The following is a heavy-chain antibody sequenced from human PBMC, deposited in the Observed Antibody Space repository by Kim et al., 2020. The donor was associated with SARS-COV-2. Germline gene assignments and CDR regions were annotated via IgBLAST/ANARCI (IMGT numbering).Heavy chain of an antibody. Sequence: GESLKISCKGSGYSFTSYWISWVRQMPGKGLEWMGRIDPSDSYTNYSPSFQGHVTISADKSISTAYLQWSSLKASDTAMYYCARDLRGGEVVVAATVAHELGYGMDVWGQGTTVTVSS. D-gene: IGHD2-15*01. CDR3: ARDLRGGEVVVAATVAHELGYGMDV. V-gene: IGHV5-10-1*01. CDR2: IDPSDSYT. CDR1: GYSFTSYW. J-gene: IGHJ6*02.